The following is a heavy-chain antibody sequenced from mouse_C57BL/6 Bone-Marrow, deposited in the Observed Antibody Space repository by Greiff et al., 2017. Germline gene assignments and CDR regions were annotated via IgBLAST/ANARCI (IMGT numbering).Heavy chain of an antibody. D-gene: IGHD1-1*01. Sequence: DVQLQESGAELVRPGASVKLSCTASGFNIKDDYMHWVKQRPEQGLEWIGWIDPENGDTEYTSKFQGKATITADTSSNTAYLQLSSLTSEDTAVYYCTTDYGSGPDYWGQGTTLTVSS. J-gene: IGHJ2*01. CDR2: IDPENGDT. CDR1: GFNIKDDY. CDR3: TTDYGSGPDY. V-gene: IGHV14-4*01.